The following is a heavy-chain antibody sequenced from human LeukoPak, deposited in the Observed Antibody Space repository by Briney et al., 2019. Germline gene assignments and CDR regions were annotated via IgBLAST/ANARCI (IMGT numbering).Heavy chain of an antibody. CDR1: GGTFSSYA. CDR3: ARERLVAARYYYYGMDV. D-gene: IGHD2-15*01. CDR2: IIPILGIA. Sequence: SVKVSCKASGGTFSSYAISWVRQAPGQGLEWMGRIIPILGIANYAQKFQGRVTITADKSTSTAYMELSSLRSEDTAVYYCARERLVAARYYYYGMDVWGQGTPVTVSS. V-gene: IGHV1-69*04. J-gene: IGHJ6*02.